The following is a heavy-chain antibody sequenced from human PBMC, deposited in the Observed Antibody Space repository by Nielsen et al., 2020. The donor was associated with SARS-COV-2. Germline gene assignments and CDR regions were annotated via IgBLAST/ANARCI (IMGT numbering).Heavy chain of an antibody. Sequence: GESLKISCAASGFTFSSYGMHWVRQAPGKGLEWVAVIWYDGSNKYYADSVKGRFTISRDNSKNTLYLQMNSLRAEDTAVYYCARDGDFWSGYYLDYWGQGILVTVSS. D-gene: IGHD3-3*01. J-gene: IGHJ4*02. CDR2: IWYDGSNK. CDR3: ARDGDFWSGYYLDY. V-gene: IGHV3-33*01. CDR1: GFTFSSYG.